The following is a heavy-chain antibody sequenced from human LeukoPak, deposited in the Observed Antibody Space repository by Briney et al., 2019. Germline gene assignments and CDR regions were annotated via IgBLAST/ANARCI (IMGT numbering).Heavy chain of an antibody. Sequence: PGGSLRLSCAVSGFTFSSYSMNWVRQAPGKGLEWVSYISSSSTSSNTVYYADSVKGRFTISRDNAKNSLFLQMNSLRAEDTAVYYCARERGYNYGYSDYWGQGTLVTVSS. CDR3: ARERGYNYGYSDY. CDR2: ISSSSTSSNTV. CDR1: GFTFSSYS. J-gene: IGHJ4*02. D-gene: IGHD5-18*01. V-gene: IGHV3-48*04.